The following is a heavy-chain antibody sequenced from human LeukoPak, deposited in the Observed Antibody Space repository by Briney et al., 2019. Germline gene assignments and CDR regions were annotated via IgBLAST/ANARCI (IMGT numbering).Heavy chain of an antibody. J-gene: IGHJ4*02. CDR1: GFSFTNYD. CDR2: ISSKSNCI. D-gene: IGHD6-19*01. CDR3: ARDIAVAGRGGFDY. V-gene: IGHV3-21*01. Sequence: PGGSLRLSCAASGFSFTNYDMNWVRQAPGKGLEWVSSISSKSNCIYYADSGKGRFTISRDNAKHSVFLQMTSLRADDTAVYYCARDIAVAGRGGFDYWGQGTLVTVSS.